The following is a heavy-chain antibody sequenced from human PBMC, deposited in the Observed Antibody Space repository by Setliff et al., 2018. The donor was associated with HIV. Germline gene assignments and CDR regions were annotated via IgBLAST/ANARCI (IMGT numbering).Heavy chain of an antibody. CDR3: AGGDSRGLLHFDM. D-gene: IGHD3-22*01. CDR1: GYTFTGYY. J-gene: IGHJ3*02. Sequence: ASVKVSCKASGYTFTGYYMHWVRQAPGQGLEWLGWLNPKTGGTNFAQEFQGRVTMTGDTSISTAYMDLSRLTSDDTAVYYCAGGDSRGLLHFDMWGQGTMVTVSS. CDR2: LNPKTGGT. V-gene: IGHV1-2*02.